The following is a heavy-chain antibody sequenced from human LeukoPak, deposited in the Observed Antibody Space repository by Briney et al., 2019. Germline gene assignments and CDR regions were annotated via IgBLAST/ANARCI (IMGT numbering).Heavy chain of an antibody. Sequence: GGSLRLSCAASGFTFDSHAMTWVRQGPGRGLEWVSSLSAGGTTEYNSNSVKGRFTISRDNSKNTLYLQMNSLRAEDTAVYYCARVYCSGETCYDYFHYWGQGRLDTVSS. J-gene: IGHJ4*02. CDR2: LSAGGTTE. V-gene: IGHV3-23*01. CDR3: ARVYCSGETCYDYFHY. CDR1: GFTFDSHA. D-gene: IGHD2-15*01.